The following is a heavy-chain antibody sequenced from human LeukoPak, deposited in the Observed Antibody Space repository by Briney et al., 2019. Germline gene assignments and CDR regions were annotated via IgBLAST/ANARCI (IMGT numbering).Heavy chain of an antibody. CDR1: GFTFSSYW. Sequence: GGSLRLSCAASGFTFSSYWMSWVRQAPGKGLVWVANIKQDGSEKYYVDSVKGRFTISRDNAKNSLYLQMNSLRADDTAVYYCARVRGAGLQYYYMDVWGKGTTVTVSS. CDR2: IKQDGSEK. D-gene: IGHD1-26*01. J-gene: IGHJ6*03. CDR3: ARVRGAGLQYYYMDV. V-gene: IGHV3-7*01.